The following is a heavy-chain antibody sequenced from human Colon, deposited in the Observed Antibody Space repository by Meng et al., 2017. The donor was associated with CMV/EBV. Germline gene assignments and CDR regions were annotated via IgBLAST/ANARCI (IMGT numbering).Heavy chain of an antibody. CDR1: GGSMSGYY. CDR3: ARSMDGATVGRFDM. CDR2: ISWNSGSI. V-gene: IGHV3-9*01. D-gene: IGHD1-26*01. Sequence: GGSLRLSCTVSGGSMSGYYWNWIRQPPGKGLEWVSGISWNSGSIGYADSVKGRFTISRDKAKNSLILQMSSLRAEDTAVYYCARSMDGATVGRFDMWGQGTMVTVSS. J-gene: IGHJ3*02.